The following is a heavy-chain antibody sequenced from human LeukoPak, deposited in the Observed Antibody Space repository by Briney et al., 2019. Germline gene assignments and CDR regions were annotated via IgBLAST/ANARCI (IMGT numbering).Heavy chain of an antibody. CDR3: ARETTVTTYRWFDP. V-gene: IGHV1-2*02. CDR1: GYTFTGYY. J-gene: IGHJ5*02. Sequence: ASVKVPCKASGYTFTGYYMHWVRQAPGQGLEWMGWINPNSGGTNYAQKFQGRVTMTRDTSISTAYMELSRLRSDDTAVYYCARETTVTTYRWFDPWGQGTLVTVSS. D-gene: IGHD4-17*01. CDR2: INPNSGGT.